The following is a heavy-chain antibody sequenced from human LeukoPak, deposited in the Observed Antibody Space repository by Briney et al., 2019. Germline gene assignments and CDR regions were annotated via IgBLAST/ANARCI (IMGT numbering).Heavy chain of an antibody. CDR2: INQSGRT. Sequence: SETLSLTCDVSGYSINFGHLWGWIRQPPGKGLEWIASINQSGRTYYTPSLKSRVTISVDTLKNQFSLKVTSVTAEDTAMYFCARESSAVAHTMMRDWLDPWGQGTLVTVSS. J-gene: IGHJ5*02. D-gene: IGHD3-22*01. CDR1: GYSINFGHL. CDR3: ARESSAVAHTMMRDWLDP. V-gene: IGHV4-38-2*02.